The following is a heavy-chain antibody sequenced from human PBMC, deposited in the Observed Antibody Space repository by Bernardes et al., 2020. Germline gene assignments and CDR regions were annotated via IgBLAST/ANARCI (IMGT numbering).Heavy chain of an antibody. CDR1: GFTFRSYS. CDR3: ARSLPMAY. J-gene: IGHJ4*02. Sequence: GGSLRLSCATSGFTFRSYSLEWVRQAPGKGLEWISYISGGSDTIHYADSVKGRFTISRDYTKNSVYLQMNSLRVEDTAVYYCARSLPMAYWGQGILVTVYS. V-gene: IGHV3-48*01. CDR2: ISGGSDTI. D-gene: IGHD3-16*01.